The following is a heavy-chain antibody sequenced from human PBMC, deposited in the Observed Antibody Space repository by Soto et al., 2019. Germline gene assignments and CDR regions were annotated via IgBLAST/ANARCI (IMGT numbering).Heavy chain of an antibody. D-gene: IGHD3-9*01. CDR2: IGSGGDT. Sequence: EVQLVESGGGLVQRGGSLRLSCAASGFTLSSYDIHWVRQATGEGLAWVSGIGSGGDTHYADSVKGRFIISREDGKNSLYLQMNNLRVGDTAVYYCTRKTPPTGMEVWGQGATVTVSS. V-gene: IGHV3-13*01. CDR3: TRKTPPTGMEV. CDR1: GFTLSSYD. J-gene: IGHJ6*02.